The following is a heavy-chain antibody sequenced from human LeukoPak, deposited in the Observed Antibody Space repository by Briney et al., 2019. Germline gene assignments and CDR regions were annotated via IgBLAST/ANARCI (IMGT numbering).Heavy chain of an antibody. D-gene: IGHD3-22*01. J-gene: IGHJ4*02. CDR2: IYYSGST. CDR3: ARTYYYDSSLGSYFDY. Sequence: SETLSLTCTVSGGSISSYYWSWIRQPPGKGLEWIGYIYYSGSTNYNPSLKSRVTISVDTSKNQFSLKLSSVTAADTAVYYCARTYYYDSSLGSYFDYWGQGTLVTVSS. CDR1: GGSISSYY. V-gene: IGHV4-59*01.